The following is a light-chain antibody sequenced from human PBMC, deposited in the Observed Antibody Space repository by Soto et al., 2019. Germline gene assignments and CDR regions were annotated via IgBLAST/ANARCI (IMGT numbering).Light chain of an antibody. J-gene: IGKJ5*01. Sequence: EIVLTQSPGTLSLSPGERYTLSCMASQSVSSSYLAWYQQKPGQAPRLLIYGASSRATGITDRFSGSGSGTDFTLTISRLEPEDFAVYYCQQYGSSPLTFGQGTRLDIK. CDR2: GAS. V-gene: IGKV3-20*01. CDR3: QQYGSSPLT. CDR1: QSVSSSY.